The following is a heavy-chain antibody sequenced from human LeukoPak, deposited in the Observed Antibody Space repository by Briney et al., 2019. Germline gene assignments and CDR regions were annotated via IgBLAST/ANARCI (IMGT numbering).Heavy chain of an antibody. D-gene: IGHD5-12*01. CDR3: ARAVSGYGLYFYYGMDV. Sequence: GGSLRLSCAASGFTFSSYSMNWVRQAPGKGLEWVALISNDGSTTYYADSVKGRFTISRDNSKNTLYVQMNILRGEDTAVYYCARAVSGYGLYFYYGMDVWGQGTTVTVSS. V-gene: IGHV3-30*03. J-gene: IGHJ6*02. CDR1: GFTFSSYS. CDR2: ISNDGSTT.